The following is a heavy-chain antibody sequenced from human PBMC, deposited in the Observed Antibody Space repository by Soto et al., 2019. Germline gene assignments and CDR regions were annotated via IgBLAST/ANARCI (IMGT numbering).Heavy chain of an antibody. V-gene: IGHV3-15*01. CDR1: GFTFSNAW. Sequence: GGSLRLSCAASGFTFSNAWMSWVRQAPGKGLEWVGRIKSKTDGGTTDYAAPGKGRFTISRAVSKNTLDLQMNSLKTEATAVYYCTTDVAVLPYCSCGSFYTHFFDFWGKGTLVTVSS. CDR2: IKSKTDGGTT. J-gene: IGHJ4*02. CDR3: TTDVAVLPYCSCGSFYTHFFDF. D-gene: IGHD2-15*01.